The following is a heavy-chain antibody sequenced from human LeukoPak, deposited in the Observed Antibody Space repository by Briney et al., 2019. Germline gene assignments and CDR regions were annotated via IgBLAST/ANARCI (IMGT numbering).Heavy chain of an antibody. CDR1: GFTFSSYA. D-gene: IGHD4-17*01. V-gene: IGHV3-23*01. CDR2: ISSSASST. J-gene: IGHJ1*01. CDR3: AKKAEAYGDSVTQH. Sequence: PGGSLRLSCAASGFTFSSYAMSWVRQAPGKGLEWVSAISSSASSTYYADSVKGRFTISRDNSKNTLYLQMNSLRGDDTAVYYCAKKAEAYGDSVTQHWGQGTLVTVSS.